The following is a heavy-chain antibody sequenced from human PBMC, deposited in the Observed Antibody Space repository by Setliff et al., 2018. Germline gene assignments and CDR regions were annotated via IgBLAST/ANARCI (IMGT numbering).Heavy chain of an antibody. Sequence: ASVKVSCKASGYIFTTYGSNWVRQAPGQGLEWMGMISTYTGKTTYAQKFQGRVTLTTDTSTGTAYMELRSLTFDDTAVYYCARDWFCSGGDCSDVFDFWGQGTMVTVSS. V-gene: IGHV1-18*01. CDR2: ISTYTGKT. D-gene: IGHD2-21*02. CDR1: GYIFTTYG. J-gene: IGHJ3*01. CDR3: ARDWFCSGGDCSDVFDF.